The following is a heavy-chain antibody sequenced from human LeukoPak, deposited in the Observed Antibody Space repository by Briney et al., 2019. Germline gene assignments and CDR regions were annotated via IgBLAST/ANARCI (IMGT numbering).Heavy chain of an antibody. V-gene: IGHV4-59*08. CDR3: ARMEYYGSGSYYFLDY. Sequence: SETLSLTCTVSGDSISRDYWSWIRQPPGKGLEWIGYIYYSGSTNYNPSLKSRVTISVDTSNHQFSLRLRSVTAADTAVYYCARMEYYGSGSYYFLDYWGQGILVTVSS. D-gene: IGHD3-10*01. CDR2: IYYSGST. J-gene: IGHJ4*02. CDR1: GDSISRDY.